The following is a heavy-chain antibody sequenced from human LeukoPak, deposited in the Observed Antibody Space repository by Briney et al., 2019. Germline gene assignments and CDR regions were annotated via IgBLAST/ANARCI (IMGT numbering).Heavy chain of an antibody. V-gene: IGHV3-33*01. CDR1: GSTFSSYG. J-gene: IGHJ4*02. CDR3: ARDPYDFWSGRLYYFDY. D-gene: IGHD3-3*01. Sequence: PGRSLRLSCAASGSTFSSYGVHWVRQAPGKGLEWVAVIWYDGSNNYYADSVKGRFTISRDNSKNTLYLQMNSLRAEDTAVYYCARDPYDFWSGRLYYFDYWGQGTLVTASS. CDR2: IWYDGSNN.